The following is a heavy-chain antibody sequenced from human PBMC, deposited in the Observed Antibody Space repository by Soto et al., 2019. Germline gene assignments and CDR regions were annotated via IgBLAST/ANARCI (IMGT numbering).Heavy chain of an antibody. J-gene: IGHJ4*02. CDR1: GFTFSSYD. Sequence: PGGSLRLSCAASGFTFSSYDMHWVRQATGKGLEWVSAIGTAGDTYYPGSVKGRFTISRENAKNSLYLQMNSLRAGDTAVYYCARAVAAAGVLDYWGQGTLVTVSS. CDR3: ARAVAAAGVLDY. V-gene: IGHV3-13*01. D-gene: IGHD6-13*01. CDR2: IGTAGDT.